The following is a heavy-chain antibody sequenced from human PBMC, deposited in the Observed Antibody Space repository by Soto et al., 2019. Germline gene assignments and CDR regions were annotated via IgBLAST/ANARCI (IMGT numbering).Heavy chain of an antibody. CDR3: ARDLGSSDDY. J-gene: IGHJ4*02. Sequence: QVQLVQSGAEVKKPGSSVKVSCKASGGTFSSYTISWVRQAPGQGLEWMGRIIPILGIANYAQKLQGRVTITADKSTSTAYMELSSLRSEDTAVYYCARDLGSSDDYWCQGTLVTVSS. D-gene: IGHD1-26*01. CDR1: GGTFSSYT. V-gene: IGHV1-69*08. CDR2: IIPILGIA.